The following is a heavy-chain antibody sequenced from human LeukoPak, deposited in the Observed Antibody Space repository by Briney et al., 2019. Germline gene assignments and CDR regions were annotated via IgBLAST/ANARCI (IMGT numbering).Heavy chain of an antibody. D-gene: IGHD5-18*01. V-gene: IGHV1-46*01. CDR1: GYTFTSYY. J-gene: IGHJ6*02. CDR2: INPSGGST. Sequence: ASVKVSCKASGYTFTSYYMHWVRQAPGQGLEWMGIINPSGGSTSYAQKFQGRVTMTRDTSTSTVYMELSSLRSEDTAVYYCARFPNTAMVMGLEYYYYGMDVWGQGTTVTVSS. CDR3: ARFPNTAMVMGLEYYYYGMDV.